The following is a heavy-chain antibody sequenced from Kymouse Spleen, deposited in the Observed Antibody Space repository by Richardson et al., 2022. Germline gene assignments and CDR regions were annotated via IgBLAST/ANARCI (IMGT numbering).Heavy chain of an antibody. CDR1: GFTFSGSA. V-gene: IGHV3-73*02. CDR2: IRSKANSYAT. J-gene: IGHJ6*02. CDR3: TRRGFGESLYYYYGMDV. Sequence: EVQLVESGGGLVQPGGSLKLSCAASGFTFSGSAMHWVRQASGKGLEWVGRIRSKANSYATAYAASVKGRFTISRDDSKNTAYLQMNSLKTEDTAVYYCTRRGFGESLYYYYGMDVWGQGTTVTVSS. D-gene: IGHD3-10*01.